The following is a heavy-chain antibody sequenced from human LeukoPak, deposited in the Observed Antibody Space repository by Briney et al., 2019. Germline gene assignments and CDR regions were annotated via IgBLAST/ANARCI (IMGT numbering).Heavy chain of an antibody. Sequence: PGESPKTSCNASGYSFTNYWICWLRQKPGKSLEWLRIIYPGNSDTRYSPSFQGQVTISADKSITTAYLQLSTVKASDTAIYYCARLGYSCYFSGWGQGTLVTVSS. J-gene: IGHJ4*02. CDR3: ARLGYSCYFSG. CDR2: IYPGNSDT. V-gene: IGHV5-51*01. CDR1: GYSFTNYW. D-gene: IGHD3-22*01.